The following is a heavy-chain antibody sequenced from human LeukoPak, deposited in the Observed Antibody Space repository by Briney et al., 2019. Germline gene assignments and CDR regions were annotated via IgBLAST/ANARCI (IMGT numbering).Heavy chain of an antibody. CDR1: GFTFSSYS. CDR2: ISISSGII. V-gene: IGHV3-48*01. Sequence: PGGSLRLSCAASGFTFSSYSMNWVRQAPGKGLEWVSYISISSGIIYYADSVKGRFTISRDNAKNSLYLQMNSLRAEDTAVYYCARDIEAQGYCSGGSCYSGDAFDIWGQGTMVTVSS. CDR3: ARDIEAQGYCSGGSCYSGDAFDI. D-gene: IGHD2-15*01. J-gene: IGHJ3*02.